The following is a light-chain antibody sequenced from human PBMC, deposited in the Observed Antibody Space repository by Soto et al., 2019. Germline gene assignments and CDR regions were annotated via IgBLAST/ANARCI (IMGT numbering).Light chain of an antibody. Sequence: DIQMTQSPSTLSATAGDRVTITCRASQSISTLLAWYQQKPGKAPKLLIFQASSLESGVPSRFSGSGSGTEFTLTISSLQTDDFATYYCQHYNSYLGTFGQGTKVDI. CDR1: QSISTL. CDR3: QHYNSYLGT. CDR2: QAS. V-gene: IGKV1-5*03. J-gene: IGKJ1*01.